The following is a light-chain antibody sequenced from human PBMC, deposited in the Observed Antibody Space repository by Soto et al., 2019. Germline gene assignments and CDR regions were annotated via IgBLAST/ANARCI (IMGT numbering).Light chain of an antibody. CDR2: WSS. Sequence: DIEMTQSPDSLSVSLGERATINCRSSQSVLHSSNGNNYIAWYQQKPGQPPKLLIYWSSTRESGVPDRFIGSGSGTDFTLTVSSLQAEDVAVYYCQQSYSRVFTFGPGTKVDF. V-gene: IGKV4-1*01. CDR1: QSVLHSSNGNNY. CDR3: QQSYSRVFT. J-gene: IGKJ3*01.